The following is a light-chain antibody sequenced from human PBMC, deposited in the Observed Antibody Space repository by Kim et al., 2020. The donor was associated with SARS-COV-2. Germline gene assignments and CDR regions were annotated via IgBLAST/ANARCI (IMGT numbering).Light chain of an antibody. CDR1: KLGDKY. J-gene: IGLJ2*01. CDR2: QDS. Sequence: SYELTQPSSVSVSPGQTASITCSGDKLGDKYACWYQQKPGQFPVLVIYQDSKRPSGIPERFSGPNSGNTATLTISGTQAMDEADYYCQAWDSSTKVVFGGGTQLTVL. V-gene: IGLV3-1*01. CDR3: QAWDSSTKVV.